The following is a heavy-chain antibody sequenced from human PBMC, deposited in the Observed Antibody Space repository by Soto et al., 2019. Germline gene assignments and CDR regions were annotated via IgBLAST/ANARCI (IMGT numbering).Heavy chain of an antibody. J-gene: IGHJ4*02. CDR1: GASINSNVHY. CDR2: VFYTGSP. D-gene: IGHD3-16*01. Sequence: ASETLSLTCTVSGASINSNVHYWGWVRQSPGKGLEWIASVFYTGSPYHNPSLESRVSISVDTSDNQFSLKVTSVTAADTGIYYCARHPFGGYAFDSWGQGTLVTAPQ. CDR3: ARHPFGGYAFDS. V-gene: IGHV4-39*01.